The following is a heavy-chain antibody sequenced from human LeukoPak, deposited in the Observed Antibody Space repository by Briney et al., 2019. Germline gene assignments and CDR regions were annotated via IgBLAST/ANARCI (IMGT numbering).Heavy chain of an antibody. D-gene: IGHD6-13*01. CDR3: AREASSSRPWGYFDY. CDR2: IYYSRST. V-gene: IGHV4-59*01. J-gene: IGHJ4*02. Sequence: SETLSLTCTVSGGSISSYYWSWIRQPPGKGLEWIGYIYYSRSTNYNPSLKSRVTISVDTSKNQFSLKLSSVTAADTAVYYCAREASSSRPWGYFDYWGQGTLVTVSS. CDR1: GGSISSYY.